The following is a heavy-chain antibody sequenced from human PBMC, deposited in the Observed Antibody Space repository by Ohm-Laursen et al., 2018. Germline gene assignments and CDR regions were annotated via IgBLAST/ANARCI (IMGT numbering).Heavy chain of an antibody. V-gene: IGHV4-59*07. CDR3: AGGLIEY. D-gene: IGHD3-16*01. Sequence: SDTLSLTCTVSGGSISSYYWSWIRQPPGKGLEWIGYIYYSGSTNYNPSLKSRVTISVDTSKNQISLKLTSVTAADTAVYYCAGGLIEYWGQGTLVTVSS. CDR2: IYYSGST. CDR1: GGSISSYY. J-gene: IGHJ4*02.